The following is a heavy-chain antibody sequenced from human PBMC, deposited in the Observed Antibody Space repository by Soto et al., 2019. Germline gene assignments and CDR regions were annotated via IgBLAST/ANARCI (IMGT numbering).Heavy chain of an antibody. CDR3: VATGADY. J-gene: IGHJ4*02. Sequence: DVRLGESGGTLVQPGGSLRLSCAAFGFSFGSYWMGWVRQAPVRGLEWVATVNQDGREKYYMDSVKGRFTISRDNSKNSLYLQMNGLRAEDTAVYYCVATGADYWGQGTLVSVSS. V-gene: IGHV3-7*05. CDR1: GFSFGSYW. D-gene: IGHD3-10*01. CDR2: VNQDGREK.